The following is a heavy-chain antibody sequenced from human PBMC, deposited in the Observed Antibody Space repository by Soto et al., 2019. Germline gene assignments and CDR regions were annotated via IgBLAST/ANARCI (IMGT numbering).Heavy chain of an antibody. D-gene: IGHD6-13*01. CDR3: AREQQLLLWYYYGMDV. CDR1: GYTFTSYG. V-gene: IGHV1-18*04. CDR2: ISAYNGNT. Sequence: QVQLVQSGAEVKKPGASVKVSCKASGYTFTSYGISWVRQAPGQGLEWMGWISAYNGNTNYAQKLQGRVTMTTDTSTSTDYMELRGLRSDDTAVYYCAREQQLLLWYYYGMDVWGQGTTVTVSS. J-gene: IGHJ6*02.